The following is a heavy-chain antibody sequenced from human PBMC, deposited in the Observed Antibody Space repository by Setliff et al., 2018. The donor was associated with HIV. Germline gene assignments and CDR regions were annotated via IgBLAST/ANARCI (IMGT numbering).Heavy chain of an antibody. CDR3: AKRGSRLLPSFFDY. V-gene: IGHV3-30*18. CDR2: ISYDGSNK. J-gene: IGHJ4*02. Sequence: PGESLKISCAASGFTFSTYWMIWVRQAPGKGLEWVAVISYDGSNKYYADSVKGRFTISRDNSKGTLYLQMNSLRAEDTAVYYCAKRGSRLLPSFFDYWGQGTLVTVSS. D-gene: IGHD3-16*01. CDR1: GFTFSTYW.